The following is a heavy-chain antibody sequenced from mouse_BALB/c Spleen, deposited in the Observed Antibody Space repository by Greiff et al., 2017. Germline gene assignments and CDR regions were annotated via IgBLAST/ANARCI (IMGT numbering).Heavy chain of an antibody. D-gene: IGHD2-2*01. V-gene: IGHV1-7*01. CDR2: INPSTGYT. Sequence: QVQLKQSGAELAKPGASVKMSCKASGYTFTSYWMHWVKQRPGQGLEWIGYINPSTGYTEYNQKFKDKATLTADKSSSTAYMQLSSLTSEDSAVYYCARGGLRYAMDYWGQGTSVTVSS. CDR3: ARGGLRYAMDY. CDR1: GYTFTSYW. J-gene: IGHJ4*01.